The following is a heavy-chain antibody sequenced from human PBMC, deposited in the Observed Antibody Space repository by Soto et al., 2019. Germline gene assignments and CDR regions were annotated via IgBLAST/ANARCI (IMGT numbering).Heavy chain of an antibody. Sequence: QVQLVQSGAEVKKPGSSVKVSCKASGGTFSSYAISWVRQAPGQWLEWMGGLIPIFCTANYAQKFQGRVTITADESTSTAYMELSSLRSEDTAVYYWARHGWAAGQTCFDYWGQGTLVTVSS. D-gene: IGHD6-13*01. CDR1: GGTFSSYA. J-gene: IGHJ4*02. CDR3: ARHGWAAGQTCFDY. V-gene: IGHV1-69*12. CDR2: LIPIFCTA.